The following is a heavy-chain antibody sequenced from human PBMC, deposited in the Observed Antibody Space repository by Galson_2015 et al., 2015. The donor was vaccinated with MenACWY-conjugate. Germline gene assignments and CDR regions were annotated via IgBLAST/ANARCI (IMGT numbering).Heavy chain of an antibody. Sequence: SLRLSCAVSGFTFSSYWMSWVRQAPGKGLEWVANIKQDGREKNYVDSVKGRFTISRDNADNSVYLKMDSLRVEDTAVYYCARDTRGHFDYWGQGTLVTFSS. CDR1: GFTFSSYW. J-gene: IGHJ4*02. V-gene: IGHV3-7*03. CDR3: ARDTRGHFDY. CDR2: IKQDGREK.